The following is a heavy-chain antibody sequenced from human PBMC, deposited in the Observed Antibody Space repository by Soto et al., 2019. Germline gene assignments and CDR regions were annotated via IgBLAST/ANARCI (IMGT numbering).Heavy chain of an antibody. V-gene: IGHV3-73*01. J-gene: IGHJ6*02. D-gene: IGHD2-8*01. CDR1: GFTFRDSG. CDR3: TRRGNGGMDV. CDR2: VKNKADGHAT. Sequence: EVQLVESGGGLVQPGGSLKLSCAASGFTFRDSGMHWVRQAPGKGLEWVGRVKNKADGHATAYAASVKGRFTISRDDSKNTAYLQMNSLKTEDTAVYYCTRRGNGGMDVWGQGATVTVSS.